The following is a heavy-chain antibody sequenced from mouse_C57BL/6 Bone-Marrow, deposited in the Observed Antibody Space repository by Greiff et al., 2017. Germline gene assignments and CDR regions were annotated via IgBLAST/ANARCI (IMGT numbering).Heavy chain of an antibody. D-gene: IGHD3-1*01. CDR1: GYSFTSYY. V-gene: IGHV1-66*01. Sequence: QVQLQQSGPELVKPGASVKISCKASGYSFTSYYIHWVKQRPGQGLEWIGWIYPGSGNTKYNEKFKGKATLTADTSSSTAYMQLSSLTSEDSAVYYCAEGLRVPFAYWGQGTLVTVSA. J-gene: IGHJ3*01. CDR2: IYPGSGNT. CDR3: AEGLRVPFAY.